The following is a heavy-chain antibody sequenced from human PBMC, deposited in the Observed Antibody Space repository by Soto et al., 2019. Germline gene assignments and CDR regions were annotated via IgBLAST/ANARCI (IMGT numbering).Heavy chain of an antibody. V-gene: IGHV3-49*04. CDR2: IRSKAYGGTT. CDR3: GRGTQDWEWYGP. J-gene: IGHJ5*02. Sequence: GGSLRLSFTASGFTFGDYAMSWVRQAPGQGREWVGFIRSKAYGGTTEYAASVKGRFTVSRDDSKSIAYLQMNSLKTEDTAVYYCGRGTQDWEWYGPWGQGTLVTV. CDR1: GFTFGDYA. D-gene: IGHD1-1*01.